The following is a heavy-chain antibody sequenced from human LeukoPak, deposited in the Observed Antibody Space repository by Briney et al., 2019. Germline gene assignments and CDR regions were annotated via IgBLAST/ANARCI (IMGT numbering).Heavy chain of an antibody. J-gene: IGHJ4*02. V-gene: IGHV3-23*01. Sequence: PGGSLRLSCAASGFTFSSYAMSWVRQAPGKGLEWVSAISGSGGSTYYADSVKGRFTISRDNSKNTLYLQMNSLRAEDTAVYYCAKGGSYYYASSGYLPFDYWGQGTLVTVSS. D-gene: IGHD3-22*01. CDR1: GFTFSSYA. CDR2: ISGSGGST. CDR3: AKGGSYYYASSGYLPFDY.